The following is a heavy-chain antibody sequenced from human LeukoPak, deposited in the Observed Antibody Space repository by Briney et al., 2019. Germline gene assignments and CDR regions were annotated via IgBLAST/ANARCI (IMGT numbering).Heavy chain of an antibody. V-gene: IGHV3-30*02. CDR3: AKDIRVVAAKDFENYYYYYMDV. Sequence: PGGSLRLSCAASGFTFSSYGMHWVRQAPGKGLEWVAFIRYDGSNKYYADSVKGRFTISRDNSKNTLYLQMNSLSAEDTAVYYCAKDIRVVAAKDFENYYYYYMDVWGKGTTVTVSS. CDR2: IRYDGSNK. J-gene: IGHJ6*03. D-gene: IGHD3-9*01. CDR1: GFTFSSYG.